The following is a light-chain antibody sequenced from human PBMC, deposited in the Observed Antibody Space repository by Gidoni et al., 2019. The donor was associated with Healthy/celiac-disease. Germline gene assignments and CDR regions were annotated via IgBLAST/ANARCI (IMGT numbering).Light chain of an antibody. V-gene: IGKV1-33*01. CDR2: DAS. J-gene: IGKJ4*01. CDR1: QDISNY. Sequence: DIKMTQSPSSLSASVGDRVTITCQASQDISNYLNWYQQKPGKAPKLLIYDASNLETGVPSRFSGSGSGTDFTFTISSLQPEDIATYYCQQYDNRPSLTFGGGTKVEIK. CDR3: QQYDNRPSLT.